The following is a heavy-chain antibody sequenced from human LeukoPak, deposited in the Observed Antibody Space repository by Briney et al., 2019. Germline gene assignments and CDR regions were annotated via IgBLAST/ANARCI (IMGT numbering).Heavy chain of an antibody. V-gene: IGHV3-33*01. CDR3: ARDPLSARQTGYFDL. Sequence: GRSLRLSCAASGFTFSSYGMHWVRQAPGKGLEWLAVIWYDGSNIYYADSVKGRFAISRDNSKNTLSLQMNSLKAEDTAVYHCARDPLSARQTGYFDLWGSGTLVTVSS. J-gene: IGHJ2*01. CDR2: IWYDGSNI. D-gene: IGHD3-16*02. CDR1: GFTFSSYG.